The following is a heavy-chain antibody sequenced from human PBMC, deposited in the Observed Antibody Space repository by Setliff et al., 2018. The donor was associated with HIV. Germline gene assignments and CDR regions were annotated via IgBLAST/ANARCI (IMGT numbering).Heavy chain of an antibody. V-gene: IGHV3-21*01. J-gene: IGHJ2*01. CDR3: VRDYRWLNWFFDL. CDR2: ISRSSDEI. CDR1: GFDVSSNY. D-gene: IGHD6-19*01. Sequence: PGGLRLSCAASGFDVSSNYMSWVRQAPGKGLERVSSISRSSDEIHYADSVKGRFTISRDNTKYSLYLQMNKVRAEDTAVYFCVRDYRWLNWFFDLWGRGTLVTVSS.